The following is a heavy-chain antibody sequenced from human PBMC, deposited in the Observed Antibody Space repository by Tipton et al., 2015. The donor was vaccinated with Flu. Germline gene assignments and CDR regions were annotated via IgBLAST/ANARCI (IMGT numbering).Heavy chain of an antibody. CDR2: IDRSGNT. J-gene: IGHJ4*02. Sequence: TLSLTCAVSGFSSTTAYYWAWNRQPPGKGLEWIGTIDRSGNTHYNPSLESRVTVLADTSRNQVSLRLSSVTAEDTAIYYCARLRLGRHRCDFDYWGQGTLVTVSS. CDR3: ARLRLGRHRCDFDY. CDR1: GFSSTTAYY. V-gene: IGHV4-38-2*01. D-gene: IGHD3-16*01.